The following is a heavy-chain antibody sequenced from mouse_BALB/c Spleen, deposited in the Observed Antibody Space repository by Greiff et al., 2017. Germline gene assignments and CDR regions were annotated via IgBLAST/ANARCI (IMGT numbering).Heavy chain of an antibody. CDR3: ARGELGGAAMDY. J-gene: IGHJ4*01. Sequence: EVKLMESGGGLVKPGGSLKLSCAASGFTFSDYYMHWVRQTPEKRLEWVATISDGGSYTYYPDSVKGRFTISRDNAKNNLYLQMSSLKSEDTAMYYCARGELGGAAMDYWGQGTSVTVSS. CDR1: GFTFSDYY. CDR2: ISDGGSYT. V-gene: IGHV5-4*02. D-gene: IGHD4-1*01.